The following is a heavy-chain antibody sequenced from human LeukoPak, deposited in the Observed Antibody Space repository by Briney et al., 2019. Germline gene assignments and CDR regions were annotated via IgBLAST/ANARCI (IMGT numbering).Heavy chain of an antibody. J-gene: IGHJ4*02. CDR3: ARGRMVRGVNFDY. D-gene: IGHD3-10*01. CDR1: GDSVSSNGAS. Sequence: SQTLSLTCAISGDSVSSNGASWNWIRQSPSRGLEWLGRTYYRTRWYFDYAVSVRSRATINPDTSKSQFSLQLNSVTPEDTAVYYCARGRMVRGVNFDYWGQGTLVTVSS. V-gene: IGHV6-1*01. CDR2: TYYRTRWYF.